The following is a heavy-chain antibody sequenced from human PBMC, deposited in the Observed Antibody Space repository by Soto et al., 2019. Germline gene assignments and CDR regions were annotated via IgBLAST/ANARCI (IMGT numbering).Heavy chain of an antibody. CDR1: GGSISSYY. CDR3: ARVTTTVFLFDY. V-gene: IGHV4-59*01. D-gene: IGHD4-17*01. J-gene: IGHJ4*02. Sequence: QVQLQESGPGLVKPSETLSLTCTVSGGSISSYYWSWIRQPPGKGLEWIGYIYYSGSTNYNPSLMSRVTISVDTSKTQFSLKLSSVTAADTAVYYCARVTTTVFLFDYWGQGTLVTVSS. CDR2: IYYSGST.